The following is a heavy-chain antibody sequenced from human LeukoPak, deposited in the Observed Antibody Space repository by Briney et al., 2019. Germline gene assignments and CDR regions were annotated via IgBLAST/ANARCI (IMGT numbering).Heavy chain of an antibody. D-gene: IGHD5-18*01. CDR3: AKERAAMGTDAFDI. CDR2: ISFDGRNE. J-gene: IGHJ3*02. V-gene: IGHV3-30*18. CDR1: GFTFTHYG. Sequence: GGSLRLSCSASGFTFTHYGIHWVRQAPGKGLEWVASISFDGRNEYYLDSVKGRFTISRDSPKNTLYLQMNSLRAEDTAVYYCAKERAAMGTDAFDIWGQGTMVTVSS.